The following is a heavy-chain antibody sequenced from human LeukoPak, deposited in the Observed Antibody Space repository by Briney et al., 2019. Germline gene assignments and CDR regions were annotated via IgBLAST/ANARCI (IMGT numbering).Heavy chain of an antibody. D-gene: IGHD3-10*01. CDR3: ARGWLGFDY. V-gene: IGHV3-53*01. CDR2: IYSGGST. J-gene: IGHJ4*02. Sequence: GGSLRLSCAASGFILSRNYMSWVRQAPGKGLEWVSVIYSGGSTYYADSVKGRFTISRDNSKNTLYVQMNSLRAADTAVYYCARGWLGFDYWGEGALVTVSS. CDR1: GFILSRNY.